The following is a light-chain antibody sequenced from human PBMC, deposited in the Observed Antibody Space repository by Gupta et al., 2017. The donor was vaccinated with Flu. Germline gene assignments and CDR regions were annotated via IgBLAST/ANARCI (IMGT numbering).Light chain of an antibody. V-gene: IGLV2-23*01. CDR2: EAS. CDR3: CSYSTVTTYV. CDR1: SSDVGGYNM. J-gene: IGLJ1*01. Sequence: QSALTQPPSVSGSPGQSITISCPGTSSDVGGYNMVSWYQQYPGKAPKLMIYEASERPSGVSNRFSGAKSGNTASLTISGLQAEDEADYYCCSYSTVTTYVFGTGTKVTVL.